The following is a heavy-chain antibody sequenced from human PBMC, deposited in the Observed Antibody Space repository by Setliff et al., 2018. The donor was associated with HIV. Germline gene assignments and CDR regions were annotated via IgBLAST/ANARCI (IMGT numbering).Heavy chain of an antibody. V-gene: IGHV3-11*01. CDR3: AIYGGGIYY. CDR1: GFTFNYYY. CDR2: ITSSGNDK. D-gene: IGHD1-26*01. J-gene: IGHJ4*02. Sequence: GGSLRLSCAASGFTFNYYYMTWIRQAPGKGLEFISYITSSGNDKYYADSVRGRFTISRDNAKNSLFLQMNNLRPDDTAFYYCAIYGGGIYYWGQGTLVTVS.